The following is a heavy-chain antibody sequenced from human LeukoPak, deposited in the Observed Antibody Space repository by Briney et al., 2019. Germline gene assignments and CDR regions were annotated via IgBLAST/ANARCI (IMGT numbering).Heavy chain of an antibody. V-gene: IGHV4-34*01. D-gene: IGHD2-15*01. Sequence: SETLSLTCAVYGGSFSGYYWSWIRQPPGKGREWIGEIKHSGSPNYNPSLKGRVTISVDTSKNQFSLKLSSVTAADTAVYYCARQWWKYYFDYWGQGALVTVSS. J-gene: IGHJ4*02. CDR3: ARQWWKYYFDY. CDR1: GGSFSGYY. CDR2: IKHSGSP.